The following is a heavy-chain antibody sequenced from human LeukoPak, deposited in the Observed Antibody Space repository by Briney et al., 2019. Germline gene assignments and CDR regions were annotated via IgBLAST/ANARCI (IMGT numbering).Heavy chain of an antibody. J-gene: IGHJ4*02. CDR2: INPNSGGT. Sequence: GASVKVSCKASGYTFTGYYMHWVRQAPGQGLEWKGRINPNSGGTNYAQKFQGRVTMTRDTSISTAYMELSRLRSDDTAVYYCARDKQLVRRPGPIDYWGQGTLVTVSS. CDR1: GYTFTGYY. D-gene: IGHD6-6*01. V-gene: IGHV1-2*06. CDR3: ARDKQLVRRPGPIDY.